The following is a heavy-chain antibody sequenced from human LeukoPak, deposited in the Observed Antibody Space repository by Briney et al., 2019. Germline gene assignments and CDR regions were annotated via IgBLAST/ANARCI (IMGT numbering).Heavy chain of an antibody. CDR1: GASISSYY. CDR3: ARTWGSYRSPLGY. J-gene: IGHJ4*02. Sequence: SQTLSLTCTVSGASISSYYWSWIRQPPGKGLEWIGYIYYSGSTNYNPSLKSRVTISVDTSKNQFSLKLSSVTAADTAVYYCARTWGSYRSPLGYWGQGTLVTVSS. D-gene: IGHD3-16*02. V-gene: IGHV4-59*01. CDR2: IYYSGST.